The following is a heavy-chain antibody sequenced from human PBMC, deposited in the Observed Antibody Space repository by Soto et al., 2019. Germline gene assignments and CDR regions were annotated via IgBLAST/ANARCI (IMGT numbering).Heavy chain of an antibody. CDR2: IYYSGST. J-gene: IGHJ4*02. D-gene: IGHD2-15*01. CDR3: ARQVYCSGVSCYIHFDY. CDR1: GGSISSGGYY. Sequence: QVQLQESGPGLVKPSQTLSLTCTVSGGSISSGGYYWSWIRQHPGKGLEWIGYIYYSGSTYYNPSLKSRVTISVDTSKNQFSLKLSSVTAADTAVYYCARQVYCSGVSCYIHFDYWGQGTLVTVSS. V-gene: IGHV4-31*03.